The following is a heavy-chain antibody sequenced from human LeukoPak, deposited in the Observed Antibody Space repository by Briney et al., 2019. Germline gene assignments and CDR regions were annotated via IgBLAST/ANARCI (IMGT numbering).Heavy chain of an antibody. CDR1: GFSVSSNY. CDR2: IYSGGST. V-gene: IGHV3-53*01. J-gene: IGHJ6*03. D-gene: IGHD1-1*01. CDR3: AREDELERPHVGYYYMDV. Sequence: GGSLRLFCAASGFSVSSNYMSWVRQAPGKGLEWVSVIYSGGSTYYADSVKGRFTISRDNSKNTLYLQMNSLRAEDTAVYYCAREDELERPHVGYYYMDVWGKGTTVTVSS.